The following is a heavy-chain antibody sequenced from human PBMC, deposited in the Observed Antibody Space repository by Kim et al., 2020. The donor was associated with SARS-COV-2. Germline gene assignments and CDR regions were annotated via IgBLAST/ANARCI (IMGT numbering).Heavy chain of an antibody. D-gene: IGHD2-2*01. Sequence: SETLSLTCTVSGGSISSYYWSWIRQPPGKGLEWIGYIYYSGSTNYNPSLKSRVTISVDTSKNQFSLKLSSVTAADTAVYYCARDRGIVVVPAATVGSYYYYYYGMDVWGQGTTVTVSS. J-gene: IGHJ6*02. V-gene: IGHV4-59*01. CDR1: GGSISSYY. CDR3: ARDRGIVVVPAATVGSYYYYYYGMDV. CDR2: IYYSGST.